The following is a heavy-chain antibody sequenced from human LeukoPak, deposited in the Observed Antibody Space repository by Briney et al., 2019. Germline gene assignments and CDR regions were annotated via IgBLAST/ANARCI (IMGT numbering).Heavy chain of an antibody. V-gene: IGHV4-59*03. CDR2: IHNSGIT. J-gene: IGHJ4*02. D-gene: IGHD3-22*01. CDR1: DESIRSHY. CDR3: VAMFSSDYFDL. Sequence: SETLSLTCSVSDESIRSHYWGWVRQPPGKGLEWIEYIHNSGITNYNPFLKSRVNISVDTPKNQFSLKLSSVTAADTAIYYCVAMFSSDYFDLWGQGILVPVSS.